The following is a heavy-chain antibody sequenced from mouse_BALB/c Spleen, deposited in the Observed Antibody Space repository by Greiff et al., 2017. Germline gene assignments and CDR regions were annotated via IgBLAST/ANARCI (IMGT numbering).Heavy chain of an antibody. CDR2: INSNGGST. CDR3: ARDLITTVVPFDY. CDR1: GFTFSSYG. Sequence: EVKVVESGGGLVQPGGSLKLSCAASGFTFSSYGMSWVRQTPDKRLELVATINSNGGSTYYPDSVKGRFTISRDNAKNTLYLQMSSLKSEDTAMYYCARDLITTVVPFDYWGQGTTLTVSS. D-gene: IGHD1-1*01. J-gene: IGHJ2*01. V-gene: IGHV5-6-3*01.